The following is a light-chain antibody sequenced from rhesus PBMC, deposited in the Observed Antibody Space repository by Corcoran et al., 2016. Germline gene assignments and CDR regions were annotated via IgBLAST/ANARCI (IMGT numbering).Light chain of an antibody. Sequence: QAALTQPRSVSGSPGQSVTISCTGTTNDIADYDYVSWFQQHPGTAPKLLIYEVTKRPSGVSDRFSGSRSGNPASLTISVLQAEDEAAFYCSSSAASNTYIFGAGTRLTVL. J-gene: IGLJ1*01. CDR3: SSSAASNTYI. V-gene: IGLV2-32*02. CDR2: EVT. CDR1: TNDIADYDY.